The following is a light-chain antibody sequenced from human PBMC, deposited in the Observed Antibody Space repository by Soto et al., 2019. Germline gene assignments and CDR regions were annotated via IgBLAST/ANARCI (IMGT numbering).Light chain of an antibody. CDR3: QSYDRSLSGTV. CDR2: GNN. CDR1: SSNIGAGYD. Sequence: QAVVTQPPSVSGAPGQRVTISCNGSSSNIGAGYDVHWYKQLPGTAPKLLIFGNNNRPSGVPDRFSGSKFGPSASLAITGLQDDDEADYYCQSYDRSLSGTVLGGGTKLTVL. V-gene: IGLV1-40*01. J-gene: IGLJ3*02.